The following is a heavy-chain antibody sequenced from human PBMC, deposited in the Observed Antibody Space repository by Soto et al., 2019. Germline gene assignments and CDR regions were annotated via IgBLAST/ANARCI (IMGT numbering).Heavy chain of an antibody. CDR3: AKDRGSSSWYYYFDY. CDR2: INSDGSSI. CDR1: GFTFSRFS. D-gene: IGHD6-13*01. V-gene: IGHV3-74*01. J-gene: IGHJ4*02. Sequence: PGGSLRLSCAASGFTFSRFSMHWVRQAPGKGLVWVSRINSDGSSISHADSVKGRFTISRDNAKNTLYLQMNSLRAEDTAVYYCAKDRGSSSWYYYFDYWGQGT.